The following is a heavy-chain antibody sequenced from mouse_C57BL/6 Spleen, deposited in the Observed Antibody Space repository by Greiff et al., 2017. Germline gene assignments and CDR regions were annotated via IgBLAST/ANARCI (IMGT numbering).Heavy chain of an antibody. CDR1: GYTFTDYE. CDR3: TRSGISYGDSIG. Sequence: QVQLQQSGAELVRPGASVTLSCKASGYTFTDYEMHWVKQTPVHGLEWIGAIDPETGGTAYNQKFKGKGILTADKSSSTAYMELRSLTSEDSAVYYCTRSGISYGDSIGWGQGTTLTVSS. V-gene: IGHV1-15*01. CDR2: IDPETGGT. J-gene: IGHJ2*01. D-gene: IGHD1-1*01.